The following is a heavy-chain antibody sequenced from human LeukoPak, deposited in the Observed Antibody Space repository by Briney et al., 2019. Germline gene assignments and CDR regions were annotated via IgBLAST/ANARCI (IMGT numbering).Heavy chain of an antibody. CDR1: GFTFSRYA. V-gene: IGHV3-30*02. Sequence: PGGSLRLSCAASGFTFSRYAIHWVRQPPGKGLEWVAFVRFDGSHKYYVDSVKGRFIISRDNSEKTVYLQMSDLKIEDTGVYYCAKKDSLTGRYTPFDHWGRGILVTVSS. D-gene: IGHD1-26*01. CDR2: VRFDGSHK. CDR3: AKKDSLTGRYTPFDH. J-gene: IGHJ5*02.